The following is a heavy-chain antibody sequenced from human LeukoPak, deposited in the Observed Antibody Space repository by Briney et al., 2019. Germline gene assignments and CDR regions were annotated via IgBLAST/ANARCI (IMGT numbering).Heavy chain of an antibody. Sequence: SETLSLTCTVSGGSISTYYWSWIRQPPGKGLEWIGYIYYSGSTNYNPSLKSRVTISVDTSKNRFSLKLSSVTAADTAVYYCARVSRAYSGSYYFDYWGQGTLVTVSS. D-gene: IGHD1-26*01. CDR1: GGSISTYY. V-gene: IGHV4-59*01. J-gene: IGHJ4*02. CDR2: IYYSGST. CDR3: ARVSRAYSGSYYFDY.